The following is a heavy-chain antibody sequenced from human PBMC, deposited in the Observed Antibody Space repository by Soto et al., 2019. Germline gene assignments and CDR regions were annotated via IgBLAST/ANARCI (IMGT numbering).Heavy chain of an antibody. Sequence: EVQLVESGGGLVKPGGSLRLSCAASGFTFSSYSMNWVRQAPGKGLEWVSSISSSSSYIYYADSVKGRFTISRDNAKNSLYLQMNSLRAEDTAVYYCVRDPYNWNYGPYWGQGTLVTVSS. D-gene: IGHD1-7*01. CDR3: VRDPYNWNYGPY. J-gene: IGHJ4*02. CDR2: ISSSSSYI. V-gene: IGHV3-21*01. CDR1: GFTFSSYS.